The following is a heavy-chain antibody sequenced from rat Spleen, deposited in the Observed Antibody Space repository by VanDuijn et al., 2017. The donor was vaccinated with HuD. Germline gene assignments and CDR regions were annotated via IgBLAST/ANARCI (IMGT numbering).Heavy chain of an antibody. V-gene: IGHV5-58*01. D-gene: IGHD1-11*01. Sequence: EVQLVETGGGLVQPGGSLQLSCVASGFTFSGYWMYWIRQAPGEGLEWISFISPDGGTTYYPNSVKGRFTISRDNSENTLYLQMNSLRSEDTATYYCTREGGISYFDYWGQGVMVTVSS. CDR3: TREGGISYFDY. J-gene: IGHJ2*01. CDR1: GFTFSGYW. CDR2: ISPDGGTT.